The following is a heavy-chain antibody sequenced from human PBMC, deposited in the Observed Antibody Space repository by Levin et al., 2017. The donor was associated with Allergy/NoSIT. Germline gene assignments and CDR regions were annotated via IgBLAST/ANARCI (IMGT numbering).Heavy chain of an antibody. Sequence: GGSLRLSCTASGFTFGDYAMSWFRQAPGKGLEWVGFIRSKAYGGTTEYAASVKGRFTISRDDSKSIAYLQMNSLKTEDTAVYYCTRERRDGYNSGDAFDIWGQGTMVTVSS. CDR3: TRERRDGYNSGDAFDI. CDR2: IRSKAYGGTT. V-gene: IGHV3-49*03. CDR1: GFTFGDYA. J-gene: IGHJ3*02. D-gene: IGHD5-24*01.